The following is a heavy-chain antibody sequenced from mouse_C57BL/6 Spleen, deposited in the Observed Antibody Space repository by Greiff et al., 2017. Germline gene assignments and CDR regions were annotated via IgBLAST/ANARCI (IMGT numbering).Heavy chain of an antibody. J-gene: IGHJ1*03. CDR1: GYAFSSYW. CDR3: ARLSPVLYFDV. V-gene: IGHV1-80*01. CDR2: IYPGDGDT. Sequence: QVQLKESGAELVKPGASVKISCKASGYAFSSYWMNWVKQRPGKGLEWIGQIYPGDGDTNYNGKFKGKATLTADKSSSTAYMQLSSLTSEDSAVYFCARLSPVLYFDVWGTGTTVTVSS.